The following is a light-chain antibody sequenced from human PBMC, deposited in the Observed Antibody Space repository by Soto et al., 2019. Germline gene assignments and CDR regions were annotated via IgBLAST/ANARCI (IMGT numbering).Light chain of an antibody. CDR3: QQYHTYSYT. V-gene: IGKV1-5*01. J-gene: IGKJ2*01. CDR1: QGVSRW. Sequence: DIQMTQSPATLSASIGDRVTITCRASQGVSRWLAWYQHKPGKAPKLLIYDASGLQSGVPSRFSGSGSGTEFTLTISSLQPDDFATYFCQQYHTYSYTFGQGTKVDIK. CDR2: DAS.